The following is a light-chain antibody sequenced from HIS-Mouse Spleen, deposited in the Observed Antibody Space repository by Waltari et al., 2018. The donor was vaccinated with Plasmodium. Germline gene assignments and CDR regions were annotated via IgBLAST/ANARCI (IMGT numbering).Light chain of an antibody. CDR2: EDS. Sequence: SYELTQPPSVSVSPGQTARITCSGDALPKKYAYWYQQKSVQAPVLVIYEDSKRPSVIPERFSGSSSGTMATLTISGAQVEDEADYYCYSTDSSGNHRVFGGGTKLTVL. V-gene: IGLV3-10*01. CDR3: YSTDSSGNHRV. J-gene: IGLJ3*02. CDR1: ALPKKY.